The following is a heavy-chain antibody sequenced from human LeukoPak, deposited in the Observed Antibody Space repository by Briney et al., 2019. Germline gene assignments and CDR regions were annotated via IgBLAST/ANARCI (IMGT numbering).Heavy chain of an antibody. Sequence: ASVKVSCKASGYTFTDYYVHWVRQAPGQGLEWMRRINPSSGDTNYAQNFQGRVTMTRDTSISTAYMELSRLRSDDTAMYYCATTSGYFYYWGQGTLVTVSS. J-gene: IGHJ4*02. V-gene: IGHV1-2*06. CDR2: INPSSGDT. CDR1: GYTFTDYY. CDR3: ATTSGYFYY. D-gene: IGHD1-26*01.